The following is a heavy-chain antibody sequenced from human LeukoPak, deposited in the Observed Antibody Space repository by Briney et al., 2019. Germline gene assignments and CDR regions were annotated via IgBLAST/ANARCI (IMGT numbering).Heavy chain of an antibody. D-gene: IGHD3-16*02. CDR2: IYYIGST. V-gene: IGHV4-39*07. J-gene: IGHJ4*02. Sequence: SETLSLTCNVSGGSISTSSYYWSWIRQAPGKGLEWIGSIYYIGSTYYNPSLKGRVSISVDTSKNQFSLKLNSVTAADAAMYYCASHYSSGSYRYTGSFDSWGQGMLVNVSS. CDR3: ASHYSSGSYRYTGSFDS. CDR1: GGSISTSSYY.